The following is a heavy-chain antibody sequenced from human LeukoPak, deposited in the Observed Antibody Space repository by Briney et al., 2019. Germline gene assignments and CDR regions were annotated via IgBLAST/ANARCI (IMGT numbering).Heavy chain of an antibody. D-gene: IGHD3-22*01. CDR3: ASTYYYDSSGYLLYFDY. CDR1: GGSISSSSCY. V-gene: IGHV4-39*01. J-gene: IGHJ4*02. CDR2: IYYSGST. Sequence: PSETLSLTCTVSGGSISSSSCYWGWIRQPPGKGLEWIGSIYYSGSTYYNPSLKSRVTISVDTSKNQFSLKLSSVTAADTAVYYCASTYYYDSSGYLLYFDYWGQGTMVTVSS.